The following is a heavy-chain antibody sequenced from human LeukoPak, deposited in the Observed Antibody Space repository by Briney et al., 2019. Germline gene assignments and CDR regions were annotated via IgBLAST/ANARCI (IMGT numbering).Heavy chain of an antibody. CDR1: GGSISSDY. Sequence: SETLSLTCTVSGGSISSDYWSWIRQPAGKGLEWIGRIYRSGSTNYNPSLKSRVTMSVDTSKNQFSLKLSSVTAADTAAYYCARDAHRTGVSCYSPYNWFDPWGQGTLVTVSS. CDR3: ARDAHRTGVSCYSPYNWFDP. V-gene: IGHV4-4*07. D-gene: IGHD2-15*01. J-gene: IGHJ5*02. CDR2: IYRSGST.